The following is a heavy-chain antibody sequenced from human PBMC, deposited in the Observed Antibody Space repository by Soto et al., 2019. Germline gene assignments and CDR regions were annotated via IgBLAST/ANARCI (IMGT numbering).Heavy chain of an antibody. D-gene: IGHD2-15*01. CDR1: GYTFTSYG. J-gene: IGHJ4*02. CDR2: ISAYNGNT. CDR3: VVADHPYYFDY. V-gene: IGHV1-18*01. Sequence: QVQLVQSGAEGKKPGASVKVSCKASGYTFTSYGISWVRQAPGQGLEWMGWISAYNGNTNYAQKLQGRVTMTKDTSTSTDYMELRSLRADDTAVYYCVVADHPYYFDYWGQGTLVTVSS.